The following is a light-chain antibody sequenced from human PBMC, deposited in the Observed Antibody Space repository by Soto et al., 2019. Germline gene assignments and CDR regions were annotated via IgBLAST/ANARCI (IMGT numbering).Light chain of an antibody. CDR3: QQYNRWPPLT. Sequence: EIVMTQSPATQSVSPGERVTLYCRASQSVSSNLAWYQQKPGQAPRLLIHGASNRATDIPARFSGSGSGTEFTLTISSLQSEDFAVYYCQQYNRWPPLTFGGGTKVEI. CDR1: QSVSSN. V-gene: IGKV3-15*01. J-gene: IGKJ4*01. CDR2: GAS.